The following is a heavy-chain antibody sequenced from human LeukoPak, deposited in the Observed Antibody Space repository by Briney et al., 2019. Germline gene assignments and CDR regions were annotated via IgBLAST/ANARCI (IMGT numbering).Heavy chain of an antibody. D-gene: IGHD3-10*01. CDR3: ARVVPNYYGSGSYPYYFDY. V-gene: IGHV3-7*01. J-gene: IGHJ4*02. CDR1: GFTFSSYW. CDR2: IKQDGSEK. Sequence: GGSLRLSCAASGFTFSSYWMSWVRQAPGKGLEWVANIKQDGSEKYYVDSVKGRFTISRDNAKNSLYLQMNSLRAEDTAVYYCARVVPNYYGSGSYPYYFDYWGQGTLVTVSS.